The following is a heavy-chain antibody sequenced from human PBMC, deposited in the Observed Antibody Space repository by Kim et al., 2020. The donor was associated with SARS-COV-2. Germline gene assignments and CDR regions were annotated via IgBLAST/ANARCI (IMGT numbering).Heavy chain of an antibody. V-gene: IGHV3-13*04. CDR3: ARASSPNLVGLYYYDSSGRAFDI. D-gene: IGHD3-22*01. Sequence: GGSLRLSCAASGFTFSSYDMHWVRQATGKGLEWVSAIGTAGDTYYPGSVKGRFTISRENAKNSLYLQMNSLRAGDTAVYYCARASSPNLVGLYYYDSSGRAFDIWGQGTMVTVSS. CDR1: GFTFSSYD. J-gene: IGHJ3*02. CDR2: IGTAGDT.